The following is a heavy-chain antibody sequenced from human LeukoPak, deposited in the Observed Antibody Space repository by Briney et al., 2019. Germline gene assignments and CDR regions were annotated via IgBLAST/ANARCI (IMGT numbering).Heavy chain of an antibody. D-gene: IGHD3-10*01. Sequence: GGSLRLSYAASGFTFTSFSLNWVRQAPGKGLEWISYISASSTTIYYADSLKGRFTISRDNAKKSLYLQTNSLRVEDTAVYYCARDGRWFGERYFDYWGQGTLVTVSS. V-gene: IGHV3-48*01. J-gene: IGHJ4*02. CDR3: ARDGRWFGERYFDY. CDR2: ISASSTTI. CDR1: GFTFTSFS.